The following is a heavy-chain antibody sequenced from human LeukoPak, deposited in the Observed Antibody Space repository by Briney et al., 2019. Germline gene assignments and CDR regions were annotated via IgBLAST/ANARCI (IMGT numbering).Heavy chain of an antibody. Sequence: SETLSLTCTVSGGSISPYYWSWIRQPPGKGLQWIGYIHYFGSTDYNPSLMSRVTISIDTPKNQISLKLNSLTAADTAVYYCARHPYGDNSGMIDHWGQGTLVTVS. CDR3: ARHPYGDNSGMIDH. V-gene: IGHV4-59*08. CDR2: IHYFGST. CDR1: GGSISPYY. J-gene: IGHJ4*02. D-gene: IGHD1-20*01.